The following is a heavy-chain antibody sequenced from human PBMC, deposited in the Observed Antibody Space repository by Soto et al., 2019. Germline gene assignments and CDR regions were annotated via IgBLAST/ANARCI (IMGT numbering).Heavy chain of an antibody. CDR2: ISYDGSNK. CDR1: GFTFSSYG. D-gene: IGHD6-19*01. CDR3: AKRGERSGWSPSDY. V-gene: IGHV3-30*18. J-gene: IGHJ4*02. Sequence: ESGGGVVQPGRSLRLFCAASGFTFSSYGMHWVRQAPGKGLEWVAVISYDGSNKYYADSVKGRFTISRDNSKNTLYLQMNSLRAEDTAVYYCAKRGERSGWSPSDYWGQGTLVTVSS.